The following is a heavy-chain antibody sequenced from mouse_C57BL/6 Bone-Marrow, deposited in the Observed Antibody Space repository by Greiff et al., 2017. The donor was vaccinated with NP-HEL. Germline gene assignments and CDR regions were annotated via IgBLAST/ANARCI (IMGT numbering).Heavy chain of an antibody. J-gene: IGHJ2*01. D-gene: IGHD4-1*01. Sequence: GGGLVQPKGSLKLSCAASGFSFNTYAMNWVRQAPGKGLEWVARIRSKSNNYATYYADSVKDRFTISRDDSESMLYLQMNNLKTEDTAMYYCVRHGGGTGYYFDYWGQGTTLTVSS. V-gene: IGHV10-1*01. CDR3: VRHGGGTGYYFDY. CDR2: IRSKSNNYAT. CDR1: GFSFNTYA.